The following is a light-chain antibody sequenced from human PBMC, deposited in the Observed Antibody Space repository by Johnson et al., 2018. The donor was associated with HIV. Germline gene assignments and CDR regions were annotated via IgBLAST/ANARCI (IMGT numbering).Light chain of an antibody. Sequence: QSVLTQPPSVSAAPGQKVTISCSGSSSNIGNNYVSWYQLLPGTAPKLLIYENNKRPSGIPDRFSGSKSGTSATLGIAGLQTGDEADHYCGTWDKSLNTGAVFGTGTKVTVL. V-gene: IGLV1-51*02. CDR3: GTWDKSLNTGAV. CDR1: SSNIGNNY. CDR2: ENN. J-gene: IGLJ1*01.